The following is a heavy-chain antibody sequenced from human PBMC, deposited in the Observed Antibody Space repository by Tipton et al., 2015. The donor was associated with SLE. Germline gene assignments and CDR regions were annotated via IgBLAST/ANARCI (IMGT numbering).Heavy chain of an antibody. CDR2: INPSGGRT. D-gene: IGHD2-21*01. J-gene: IGHJ6*02. CDR3: ATLVDSNLYYYGMDV. CDR1: GYTFTSYY. Sequence: QLVQSGAEVKKPGASVKVSCKASGYTFTSYYLHWVRLAPGQGLEWMGIINPSGGRTSYAQKFQGRVTMTRDTSTSTVYMDLSSLRSEDTAVYYCATLVDSNLYYYGMDVWGQGTTVTVS. V-gene: IGHV1-46*01.